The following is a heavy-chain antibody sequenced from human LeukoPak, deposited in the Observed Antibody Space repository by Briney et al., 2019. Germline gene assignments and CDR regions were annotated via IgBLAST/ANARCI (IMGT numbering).Heavy chain of an antibody. D-gene: IGHD2-15*01. CDR3: ATTVGVYCGGGICYSAVDY. Sequence: SETLSLTCAVSGYTISNGYYWGWIRQPPGKGLEWIGSVSHSGSTYYNPSLKSRVTMSLDTSKNQFSLRLTSMTAADTAMYYCATTVGVYCGGGICYSAVDYWGQGTLVTVSS. J-gene: IGHJ4*02. CDR2: VSHSGST. V-gene: IGHV4-38-2*01. CDR1: GYTISNGYY.